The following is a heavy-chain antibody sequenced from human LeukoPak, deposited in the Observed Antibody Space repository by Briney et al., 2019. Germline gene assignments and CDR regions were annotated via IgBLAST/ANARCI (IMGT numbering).Heavy chain of an antibody. J-gene: IGHJ4*02. CDR2: INHSGST. Sequence: SETLSLTCAVYGGSFSGYYWSWIRQPPGKGLEWIGEINHSGSTNYNPSLKSRVTISVDTSKNQFSLKLSSVTAADTAVYYCARGTGDGYNSIFDYRGQGTLVTVSS. CDR1: GGSFSGYY. D-gene: IGHD5-24*01. CDR3: ARGTGDGYNSIFDY. V-gene: IGHV4-34*01.